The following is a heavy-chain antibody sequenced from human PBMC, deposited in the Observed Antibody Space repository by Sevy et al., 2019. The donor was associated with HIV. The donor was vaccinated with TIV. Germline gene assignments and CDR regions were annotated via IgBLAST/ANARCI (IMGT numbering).Heavy chain of an antibody. Sequence: GGYLRLSCAASGFTFSKYWMSWVRQAPGKGLEWVANINQDGSEKYYVDSVKGRFTISRDNGKNSLYLQMNSLRAEDTAVYYCVRETGSSHFDYWGQGTLVTVSS. CDR2: INQDGSEK. CDR3: VRETGSSHFDY. V-gene: IGHV3-7*01. CDR1: GFTFSKYW. D-gene: IGHD3-10*01. J-gene: IGHJ4*02.